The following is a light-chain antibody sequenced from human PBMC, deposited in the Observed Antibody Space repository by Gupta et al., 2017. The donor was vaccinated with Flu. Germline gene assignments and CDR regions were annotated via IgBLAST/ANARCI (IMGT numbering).Light chain of an antibody. CDR3: MRGKHPWT. J-gene: IGKJ2*02. CDR1: QSLVYKNGITY. Sequence: DVVMSQSPLSLSVTLGQAASISCRSSQSLVYKNGITYLTWFQQRPGQSPRRLIYEVSKRDSGVAGRFSGSGSVTDFTLKISRVEAEDVGVYYCMRGKHPWTFGQGTRLEI. CDR2: EVS. V-gene: IGKV2-30*01.